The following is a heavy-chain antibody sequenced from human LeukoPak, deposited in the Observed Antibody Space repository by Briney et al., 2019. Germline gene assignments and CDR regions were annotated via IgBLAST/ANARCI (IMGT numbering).Heavy chain of an antibody. CDR3: ARGEDYPNWFDP. Sequence: ASVKVSCKASGYTFTGYYMHWVRQAPGQGLEWMGWINPNSGGTNYAQKFQGRVTMTRDTSISTAYMELRSLRSDDTAVYYCARGEDYPNWFDPWGQGTLVTVSS. CDR1: GYTFTGYY. J-gene: IGHJ5*02. V-gene: IGHV1-2*02. D-gene: IGHD4-11*01. CDR2: INPNSGGT.